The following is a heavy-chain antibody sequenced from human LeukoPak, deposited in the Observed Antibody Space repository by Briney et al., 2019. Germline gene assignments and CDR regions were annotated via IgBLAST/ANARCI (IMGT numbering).Heavy chain of an antibody. Sequence: SETLSLTCSVSGGSISSSSYYWGWIRQPPGKGLEWIGSIYYSGSTYYNPSLKSRATISVDTSKNQFSLKLSSVTAADTAVYYCARQQKLLWFGELYWFDPWGQGTLVTVSS. CDR1: GGSISSSSYY. D-gene: IGHD3-10*01. J-gene: IGHJ5*02. CDR3: ARQQKLLWFGELYWFDP. V-gene: IGHV4-39*01. CDR2: IYYSGST.